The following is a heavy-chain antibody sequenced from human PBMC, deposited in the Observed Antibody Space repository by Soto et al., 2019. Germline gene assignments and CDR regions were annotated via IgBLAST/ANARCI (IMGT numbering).Heavy chain of an antibody. CDR2: IYPGDSDT. Sequence: ESLELCCKPSGYSFASSWSVWVPQMPGKGLEWMGIIYPGDSDTRYSPPFQGQVTTSADKSISTAYLQWSSLKASDTAMYYCARRPAVDLRASTGYYYYGMDVWGQGTTVTVS. D-gene: IGHD6-19*01. CDR3: ARRPAVDLRASTGYYYYGMDV. V-gene: IGHV5-51*01. CDR1: GYSFASSW. J-gene: IGHJ6*02.